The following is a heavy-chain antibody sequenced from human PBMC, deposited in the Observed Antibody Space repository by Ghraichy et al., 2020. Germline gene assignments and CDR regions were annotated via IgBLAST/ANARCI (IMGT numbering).Heavy chain of an antibody. Sequence: SETLTLTCTVSGGSISSYYWSWIRQPPGKGLEWIGYIYYSGSTNYNPSLKSRVTISVDTSKNQFSLKLSSVTTADTAVYYCARVSAELMITFGGVIASDWYFDLWGRGTLVTVSS. CDR1: GGSISSYY. J-gene: IGHJ2*01. V-gene: IGHV4-59*01. D-gene: IGHD3-16*02. CDR2: IYYSGST. CDR3: ARVSAELMITFGGVIASDWYFDL.